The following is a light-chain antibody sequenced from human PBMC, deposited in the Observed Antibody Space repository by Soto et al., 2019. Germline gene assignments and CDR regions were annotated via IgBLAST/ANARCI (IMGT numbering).Light chain of an antibody. CDR3: QQYGAPPWT. CDR1: QSLGSGY. CDR2: GTS. V-gene: IGKV3-20*01. J-gene: IGKJ1*01. Sequence: IVLTQSPGTLSLSPGERATLSCRASQSLGSGYLAWYQHKAGQAPRLLIYGTSTRATGIPDRFSGSASGTDFSLTITRLEPEDFAMYYCQQYGAPPWTFGQGTKGGYQ.